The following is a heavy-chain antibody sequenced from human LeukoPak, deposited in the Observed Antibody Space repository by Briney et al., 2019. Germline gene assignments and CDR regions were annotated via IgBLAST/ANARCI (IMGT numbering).Heavy chain of an antibody. J-gene: IGHJ6*04. CDR1: GFTFSSYT. CDR2: ISTNSSYI. CDR3: AELGITMIGGV. D-gene: IGHD3-10*02. V-gene: IGHV3-21*01. Sequence: GGSLRLPCAASGFTFSSYTMNWVRQAPGKGLEWVSSISTNSSYIYYADSVKGRFTISRDNAKNSLYLQMNSLRAEDTAVYYCAELGITMIGGVWGKGTTVTISS.